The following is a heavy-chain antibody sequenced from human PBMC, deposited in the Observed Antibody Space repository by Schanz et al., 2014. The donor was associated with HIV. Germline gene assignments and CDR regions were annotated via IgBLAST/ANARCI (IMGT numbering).Heavy chain of an antibody. Sequence: EVQLLESGGGLVQPGGSLRVSCAASGFMFSSYGMSWVRQAPGKGLEWVSAIVSSGGDTYYADFVEGRFTISRDNSKNTLYLQMHSLRAEDTAVYYCAKSSGWLYAHFDYWGQGTLVTVSS. CDR2: IVSSGGDT. V-gene: IGHV3-23*01. CDR1: GFMFSSYG. CDR3: AKSSGWLYAHFDY. D-gene: IGHD3-9*01. J-gene: IGHJ4*02.